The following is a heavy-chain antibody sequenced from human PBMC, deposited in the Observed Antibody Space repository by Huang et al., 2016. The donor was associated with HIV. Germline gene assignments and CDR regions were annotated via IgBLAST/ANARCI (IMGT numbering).Heavy chain of an antibody. CDR3: ARSEPSRYYFDY. CDR2: KSNEGSTK. J-gene: IGHJ4*02. V-gene: IGHV3-30-3*01. Sequence: QVQLVESGGGVVQPGTSLRLSCAASGFTFSNYAMNWVRQAPGKGLEWVAVKSNEGSTKYYADSVKGRCTISRDNSKNAVYLQMNSLRAEDTAVYYCARSEPSRYYFDYWGQGTLVTVSS. CDR1: GFTFSNYA.